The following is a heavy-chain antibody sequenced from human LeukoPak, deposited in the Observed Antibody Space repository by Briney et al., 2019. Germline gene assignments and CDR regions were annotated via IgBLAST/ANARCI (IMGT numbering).Heavy chain of an antibody. CDR3: ARDLAAAGSEKDYYYYGMDV. CDR2: IWYDGSNK. Sequence: PGRSLRLSCAASGFTFSSYGMHWVRQAPGKGLEWVAVIWYDGSNKYYADSVKGRFTISRDNSKNTLYLQMNSLRAEDTAVYYCARDLAAAGSEKDYYYYGMDVWGQGTTVTVSS. CDR1: GFTFSSYG. J-gene: IGHJ6*02. V-gene: IGHV3-33*01. D-gene: IGHD6-13*01.